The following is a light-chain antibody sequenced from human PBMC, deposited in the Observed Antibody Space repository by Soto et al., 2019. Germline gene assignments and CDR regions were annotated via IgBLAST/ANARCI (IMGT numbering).Light chain of an antibody. Sequence: EIMLTQSPGTLSLSPGDRATLSCRASQTVRSNSLAWYQQKPGQAPRLLISGASRRATGIPDRFSGAGSGTDFTLTISRLEPEDFALYYCQQHDILPITFGQGTRLEIK. J-gene: IGKJ5*01. V-gene: IGKV3-20*01. CDR2: GAS. CDR3: QQHDILPIT. CDR1: QTVRSNS.